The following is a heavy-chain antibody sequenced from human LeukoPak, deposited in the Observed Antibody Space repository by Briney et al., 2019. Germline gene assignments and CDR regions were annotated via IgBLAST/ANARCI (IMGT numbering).Heavy chain of an antibody. CDR2: ISAYNGNT. CDR3: ARASSGYSYGYAFDY. J-gene: IGHJ4*02. Sequence: GASVKVSCKASGYTFTSYGISWVRQAPGQGLEWMGWISAYNGNTNYAQKLQGRVTMTTDTSTSTAYMELRSLRSDDTAVYYCARASSGYSYGYAFDYWGQGTLVTVSS. V-gene: IGHV1-18*01. D-gene: IGHD5-18*01. CDR1: GYTFTSYG.